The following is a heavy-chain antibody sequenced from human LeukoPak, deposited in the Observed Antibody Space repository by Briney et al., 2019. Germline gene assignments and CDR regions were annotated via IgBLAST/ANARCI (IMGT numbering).Heavy chain of an antibody. CDR3: AKEGPYDFWSGHASAFDI. J-gene: IGHJ3*02. CDR2: ISGNGGST. Sequence: GGSLRLSCAASGFTFSSYAMNWVRQAPGKGLEWVSAISGNGGSTYYADSVKGRFTISRDNSKNTLYLQIDSLRAEDTAVYYCAKEGPYDFWSGHASAFDIWGQGPKVTVSS. D-gene: IGHD3-3*01. CDR1: GFTFSSYA. V-gene: IGHV3-23*01.